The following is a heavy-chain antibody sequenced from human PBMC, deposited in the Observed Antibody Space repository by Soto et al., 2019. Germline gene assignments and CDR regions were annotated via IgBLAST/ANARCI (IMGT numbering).Heavy chain of an antibody. V-gene: IGHV3-30-3*01. D-gene: IGHD4-17*01. J-gene: IGHJ5*02. CDR2: ISYDGSNK. CDR1: GFTFSSYA. Sequence: QVQLVESGGGVVQPGRSLRLSCAASGFTFSSYAMHWVRQAPGKGLEWVAVISYDGSNKYYADSVKGRFTISRDKSKNTLYVQMNSLRAEDTAVYYCAREDGDYVLSPLFDPWGQGTLVTVSS. CDR3: AREDGDYVLSPLFDP.